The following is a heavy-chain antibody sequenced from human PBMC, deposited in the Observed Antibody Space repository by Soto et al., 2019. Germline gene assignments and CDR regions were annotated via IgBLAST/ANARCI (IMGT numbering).Heavy chain of an antibody. CDR1: GFIFNNYA. J-gene: IGHJ4*02. Sequence: QAQVVESGGGVVQPGTSLRLSCAASGFIFNNYAMLWVRQAPGRGLEWVSVISSDGGQQHYADSVRGRFTISRDNSKNTVYLQVDSLRAEDTAVYYCARHNSGIDSLGQGTLITVSS. V-gene: IGHV3-33*01. CDR3: ARHNSGIDS. D-gene: IGHD1-1*01. CDR2: ISSDGGQQ.